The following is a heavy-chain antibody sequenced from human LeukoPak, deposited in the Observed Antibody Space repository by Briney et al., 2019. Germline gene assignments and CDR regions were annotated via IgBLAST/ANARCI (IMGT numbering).Heavy chain of an antibody. Sequence: PGGSLRLSCAGSGFTFSSYWMTWVRQAPGKGLEWLANINKDGSDKYYVDSVKGRFTISRDNGKNSLYLQMNSLRVEDTAVYYCARKGSYYYGMDVWGQGTTVTVSS. J-gene: IGHJ6*02. CDR1: GFTFSSYW. CDR3: ARKGSYYYGMDV. CDR2: INKDGSDK. D-gene: IGHD2-15*01. V-gene: IGHV3-7*01.